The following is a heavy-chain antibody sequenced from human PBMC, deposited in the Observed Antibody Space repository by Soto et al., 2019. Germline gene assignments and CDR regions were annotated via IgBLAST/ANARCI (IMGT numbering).Heavy chain of an antibody. CDR2: IRSKAYGGTT. J-gene: IGHJ5*02. CDR1: GFTFGDYA. CDR3: TEYYYDSSGYYSGFDP. V-gene: IGHV3-49*03. D-gene: IGHD3-22*01. Sequence: GGSLRLSCTASGFTFGDYAMSWFRQAPGKGLEWVGFIRSKAYGGTTEYAASVKGRFTISRDDSKSIAYLQMNSLKTEDTAVYYCTEYYYDSSGYYSGFDPWGQGTLVTVSS.